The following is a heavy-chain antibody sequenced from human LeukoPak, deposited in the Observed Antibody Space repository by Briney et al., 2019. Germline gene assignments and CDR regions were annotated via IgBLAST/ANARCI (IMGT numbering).Heavy chain of an antibody. CDR2: ISYDGSNK. V-gene: IGHV3-30-3*01. Sequence: PGGSLRLSCAASGFTFSKYAMHWVRQAPGKGLEWVAVISYDGSNKYYADSVKGRFTISRDNSKNTLYLQMNSLRAEDTAVYYCARDVFFRGVQQLVHGEYYYYGMDVWGQGTTVTVSS. CDR1: GFTFSKYA. J-gene: IGHJ6*02. D-gene: IGHD6-13*01. CDR3: ARDVFFRGVQQLVHGEYYYYGMDV.